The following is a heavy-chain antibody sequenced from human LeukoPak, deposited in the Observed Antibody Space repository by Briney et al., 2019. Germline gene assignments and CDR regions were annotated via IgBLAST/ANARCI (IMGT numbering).Heavy chain of an antibody. J-gene: IGHJ4*02. CDR3: AVKMPTQSSGFDY. D-gene: IGHD5-24*01. CDR2: IIPLFSTT. Sequence: SVKVSCKASGGTFSSYVISWVRQAPGQGLEWMGGIIPLFSTTNYAQKFQGRVTITTDESTNTAYMELSSLRSEDTAVLYCAVKMPTQSSGFDYWGQGTLVTVSS. CDR1: GGTFSSYV. V-gene: IGHV1-69*05.